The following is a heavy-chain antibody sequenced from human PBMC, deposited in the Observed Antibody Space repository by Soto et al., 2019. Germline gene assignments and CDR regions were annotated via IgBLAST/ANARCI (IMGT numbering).Heavy chain of an antibody. CDR3: ARGTMLRGPGYYYAMDV. CDR2: IYNIGSS. V-gene: IGHV4-31*03. D-gene: IGHD3-10*01. Sequence: TLSLTCTVSGDSSSRNGYFWTWIRQHPGKGLEWIGYIYNIGSSYYNPSLKSRVIISVDTSKNHFSLNLTAVTAADTAVYYCARGTMLRGPGYYYAMDVWGQGTTVTVSS. J-gene: IGHJ6*02. CDR1: GDSSSRNGYF.